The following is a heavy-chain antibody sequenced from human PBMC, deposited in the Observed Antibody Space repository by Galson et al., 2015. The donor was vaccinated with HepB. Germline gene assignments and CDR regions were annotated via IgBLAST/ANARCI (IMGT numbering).Heavy chain of an antibody. V-gene: IGHV1-2*04. J-gene: IGHJ3*02. CDR1: GYTFTGYY. CDR2: INPNSGGT. D-gene: IGHD3-9*01. CDR3: ARVVSGTRTGYYKSPNDAFDI. Sequence: SVKVACKASGYTFTGYYMHGVRQAPGQGLEWMGWINPNSGGTDYAQKFQGWVTMTRDTSISTAYMELSRLRSDDTAVYYCARVVSGTRTGYYKSPNDAFDIWGQGTMVTVSS.